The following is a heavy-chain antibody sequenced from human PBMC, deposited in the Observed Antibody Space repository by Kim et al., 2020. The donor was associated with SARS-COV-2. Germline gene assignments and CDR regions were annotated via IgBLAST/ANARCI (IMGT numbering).Heavy chain of an antibody. Sequence: GGSLRLSCAASGFTFSDYYMSWIRQAPGKGLEWVSYISSSGSTIYYADSVKGRFTISRDNAKNSLYLQMNSLRAEDTAVYYCARVPCSSTSCYYYYYYGMDVWGQGTTVTVSS. CDR2: ISSSGSTI. V-gene: IGHV3-11*01. D-gene: IGHD2-2*01. J-gene: IGHJ6*02. CDR1: GFTFSDYY. CDR3: ARVPCSSTSCYYYYYYGMDV.